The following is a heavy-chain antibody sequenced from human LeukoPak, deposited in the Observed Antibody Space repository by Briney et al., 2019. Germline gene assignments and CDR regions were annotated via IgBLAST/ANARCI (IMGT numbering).Heavy chain of an antibody. CDR1: GFTFSTYW. D-gene: IGHD1-1*01. CDR2: IDSDGTTT. CDR3: ARDTWNGRYFDY. V-gene: IGHV3-74*01. J-gene: IGHJ4*02. Sequence: GGSLRLSCAASGFTFSTYWVHWVRQAPGKGLVWVSRIDSDGTTTTYADSVKGRFTISRDNAKNTLYLQMNSLRLEDTAVYYCARDTWNGRYFDYWGQGTLVTVSS.